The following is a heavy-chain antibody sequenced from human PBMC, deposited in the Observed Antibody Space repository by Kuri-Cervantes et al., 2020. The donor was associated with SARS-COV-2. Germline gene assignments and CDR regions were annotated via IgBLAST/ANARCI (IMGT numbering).Heavy chain of an antibody. D-gene: IGHD7-27*01. Sequence: GESLKISCAASGFTFSGYSMNWIRQAPGKGLEWVASIDSSSYYIYHADSAKGRLTISRDNAKTPLYLQMNSLKPEDTAVYYCAREEGGELGEAFDYWGQGALVTVSS. CDR3: AREEGGELGEAFDY. J-gene: IGHJ4*02. V-gene: IGHV3-21*01. CDR2: IDSSSYYI. CDR1: GFTFSGYS.